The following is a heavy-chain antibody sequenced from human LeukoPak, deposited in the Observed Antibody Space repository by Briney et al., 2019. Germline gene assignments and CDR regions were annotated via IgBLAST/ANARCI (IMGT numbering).Heavy chain of an antibody. J-gene: IGHJ4*02. D-gene: IGHD2-15*01. V-gene: IGHV4-61*02. Sequence: PSETLSLTCTVYGGSMSSGSYYWSWIRQPAGKGLEWIERIYTSGSTNYNPSLKSRVTISIDTSKNQFSLKLSSVTAADTAVYYCARGPHCSGGSCHSVSDYWGQGTLVTVSS. CDR3: ARGPHCSGGSCHSVSDY. CDR2: IYTSGST. CDR1: GGSMSSGSYY.